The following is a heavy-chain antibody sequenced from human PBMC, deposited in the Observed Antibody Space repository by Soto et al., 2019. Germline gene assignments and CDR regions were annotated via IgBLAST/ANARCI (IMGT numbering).Heavy chain of an antibody. CDR3: AREVTVFGVVIGVDP. Sequence: QVQLVQSGAEVKKPGASVTVSCKTSGYSFTLYNIIWVRQAPGQGLEWVGWISTHNGNTNYGQKLQGRVTMTPNRPTSTAYVELRSLRSDDTAVYYCAREVTVFGVVIGVDPWGQGTLVTVSS. CDR2: ISTHNGNT. V-gene: IGHV1-18*01. J-gene: IGHJ5*02. CDR1: GYSFTLYN. D-gene: IGHD3-3*01.